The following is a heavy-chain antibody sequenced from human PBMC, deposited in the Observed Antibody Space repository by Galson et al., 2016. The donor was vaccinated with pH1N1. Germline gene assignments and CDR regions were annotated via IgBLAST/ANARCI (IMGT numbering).Heavy chain of an antibody. CDR1: GGTFGSYG. V-gene: IGHV1-69*06. J-gene: IGHJ5*02. CDR3: GRWDYGDYVKWFDP. Sequence: SVKVSCKASGGTFGSYGISWVRQAPGQGLEWMGGIIPIFGTANYAQKFQGRVTITADKSTSTAYMELSSLRSDDTAVYYCGRWDYGDYVKWFDPWGQGTLVTVSS. D-gene: IGHD4-17*01. CDR2: IIPIFGTA.